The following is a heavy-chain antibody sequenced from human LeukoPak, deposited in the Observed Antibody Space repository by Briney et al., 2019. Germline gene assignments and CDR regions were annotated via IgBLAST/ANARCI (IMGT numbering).Heavy chain of an antibody. CDR3: AKEYSRSVYFGY. CDR1: GFTFSSYG. Sequence: GRSLRLSCAASGFTFSSYGMHWVRQAPGKGLEWVAVISYDGSDKHYGDSVNGRFTISRDNSKNTLYLQMNSLRAEDTAVYYCAKEYSRSVYFGYWGQGTLVTVSS. J-gene: IGHJ4*02. V-gene: IGHV3-30*18. CDR2: ISYDGSDK. D-gene: IGHD6-6*01.